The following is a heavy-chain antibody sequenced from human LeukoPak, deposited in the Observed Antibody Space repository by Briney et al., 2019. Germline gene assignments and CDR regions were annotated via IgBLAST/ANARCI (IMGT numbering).Heavy chain of an antibody. CDR1: GFTVSSNC. J-gene: IGHJ4*02. D-gene: IGHD5-24*01. V-gene: IGHV3-66*01. CDR2: IDSGGST. CDR3: ARDLSRGYNFFDY. Sequence: PGGSLRLSCAASGFTVSSNCMTWVRQAPGKGLEWVSVIDSGGSTYYADSVKGRFTISRDNSKNTLYLQMNSLRAEDTAVYYCARDLSRGYNFFDYWGQGTLVTVSS.